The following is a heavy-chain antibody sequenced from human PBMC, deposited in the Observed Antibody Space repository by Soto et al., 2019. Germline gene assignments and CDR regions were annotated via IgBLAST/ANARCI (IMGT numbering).Heavy chain of an antibody. D-gene: IGHD1-20*01. Sequence: SETLSLTCTVSGASSSGHSYSWTWIRQPPGKGLEWIGSSYYSGTTYFNPSLKSRATISVDTSKNQFSLRLTSVTAADTAIYXCTRRYNWHDDYFASRGPRAPVIVSA. CDR3: TRRYNWHDDYFAS. CDR1: GASSSGHSYS. V-gene: IGHV4-39*01. CDR2: SYYSGTT. J-gene: IGHJ1*01.